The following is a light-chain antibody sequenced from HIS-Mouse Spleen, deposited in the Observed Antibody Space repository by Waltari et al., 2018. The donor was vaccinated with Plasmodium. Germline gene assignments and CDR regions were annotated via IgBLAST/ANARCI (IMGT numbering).Light chain of an antibody. CDR3: YSTDSSGNHRV. Sequence: SYELTQPPSVSVSPGQTARITCPGDALPKKYAYWYQQKSGQAPVLVINEDSKRPSGIPERFAGSRSGTMATLIISGAQVEDEADYYCYSTDSSGNHRVFGGGTKLTVL. CDR2: EDS. J-gene: IGLJ3*02. CDR1: ALPKKY. V-gene: IGLV3-10*01.